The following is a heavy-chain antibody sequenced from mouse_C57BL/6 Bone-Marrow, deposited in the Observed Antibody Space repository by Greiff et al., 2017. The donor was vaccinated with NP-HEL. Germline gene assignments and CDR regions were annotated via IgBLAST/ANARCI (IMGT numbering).Heavy chain of an antibody. V-gene: IGHV1-55*01. D-gene: IGHD2-3*01. CDR2: IYPGSGST. CDR3: ASFRWLLGGHWYFDV. Sequence: QVQLQQPGAELVKPGASVKMSCKASGYTFTSYWITWVKQRPGQGLEWIGDIYPGSGSTNYNEKFKSKATLTVDTSSSTAYMQLSSLTSEDSAVYYCASFRWLLGGHWYFDVWGTGTTVTVSS. CDR1: GYTFTSYW. J-gene: IGHJ1*03.